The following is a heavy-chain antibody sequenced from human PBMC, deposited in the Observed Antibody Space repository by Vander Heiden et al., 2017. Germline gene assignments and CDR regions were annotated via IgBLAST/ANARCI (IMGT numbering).Heavy chain of an antibody. CDR1: RSYG. CDR2: IWYDGSNK. V-gene: IGHV3-33*01. J-gene: IGHJ4*01. D-gene: IGHD3-22*01. Sequence: RSYGMHWVRQAPGQGLEWVAVIWYDGSNKYYADSVKGRFTISRDNPKNTLYLQMNSLRAEDTAVYYCARDQYYYDSSGYPGGYWGHGTLVTVSS. CDR3: ARDQYYYDSSGYPGGY.